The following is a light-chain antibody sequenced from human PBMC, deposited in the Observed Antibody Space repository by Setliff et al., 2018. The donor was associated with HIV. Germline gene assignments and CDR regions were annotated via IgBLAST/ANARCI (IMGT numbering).Light chain of an antibody. CDR1: SSDVGSYNF. Sequence: QSALAQPASVSGSPGQSITISCNGTSSDVGSYNFVSWYQQHPGQAPKLIIYEVNKGPSGVSYRFSGSKSGNTASLTISDLEAEDEADYYCCSYRGVTNLFVFGTGTKVTVL. CDR2: EVN. J-gene: IGLJ1*01. V-gene: IGLV2-23*02. CDR3: CSYRGVTNLFV.